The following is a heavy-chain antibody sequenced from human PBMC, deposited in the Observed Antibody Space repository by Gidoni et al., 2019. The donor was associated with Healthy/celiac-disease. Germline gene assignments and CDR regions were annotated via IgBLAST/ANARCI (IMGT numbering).Heavy chain of an antibody. D-gene: IGHD2-2*02. Sequence: QVQLVESGGGVVQPGRSLRLSCAASGFTFSSYGMHLVRQAQGKGLEWVAGISYDGSNKYYADAVKGRYISTRDNYKNTLYLQMNSLRAEDKAGYYCAKDLGYCSSTSCYSYYYYYGMDVWGQGTTVTGSS. CDR3: AKDLGYCSSTSCYSYYYYYGMDV. CDR1: GFTFSSYG. J-gene: IGHJ6*02. CDR2: ISYDGSNK. V-gene: IGHV3-30*18.